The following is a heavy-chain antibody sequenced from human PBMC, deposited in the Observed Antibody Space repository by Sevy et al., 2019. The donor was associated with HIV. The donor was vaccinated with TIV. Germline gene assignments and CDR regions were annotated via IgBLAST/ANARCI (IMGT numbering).Heavy chain of an antibody. CDR1: GYSISSGYY. D-gene: IGHD3-3*01. CDR2: IYHSGST. CDR3: ATLYYDFWSGYYNYYYGMDV. V-gene: IGHV4-38-2*01. J-gene: IGHJ6*02. Sequence: SETLSLTCAVSGYSISSGYYWGWIRQPPGKGLEWIGSIYHSGSTYYNPSLKSRVTISVDTSRNQFSLMLSSVTAADTAVYYCATLYYDFWSGYYNYYYGMDVWGQGTTVTVSS.